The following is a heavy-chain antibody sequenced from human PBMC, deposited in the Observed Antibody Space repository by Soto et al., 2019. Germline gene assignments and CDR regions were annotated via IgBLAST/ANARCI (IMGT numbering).Heavy chain of an antibody. D-gene: IGHD1-1*01. CDR3: AGLEEESGTGVYYYYSVRDV. CDR1: GYSFTNYW. Sequence: PGESLKISCKSSGYSFTNYWIGWVRQMPGKGLEWMGIIYPGDSDTRYSPSFQGQVTISVDKSISTAYLQWSNLKASDTAMYYFAGLEEESGTGVYYYYSVRDVGAKGTTATASS. CDR2: IYPGDSDT. J-gene: IGHJ6*04. V-gene: IGHV5-51*01.